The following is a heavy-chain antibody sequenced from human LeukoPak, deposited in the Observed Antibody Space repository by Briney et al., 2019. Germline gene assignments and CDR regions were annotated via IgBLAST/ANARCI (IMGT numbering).Heavy chain of an antibody. CDR2: ISGSGRGGAT. Sequence: GETLRLSCAASGFTFSSYGMTWVRQAPGKGLEWVSNISGSGRGGATYYADSVKGRFTISRDNSKNTLYLQMNSLRAEDTAVYYCAKSGLNRFDYWGQGTLVTVSS. CDR3: AKSGLNRFDY. D-gene: IGHD2-15*01. V-gene: IGHV3-23*01. J-gene: IGHJ4*02. CDR1: GFTFSSYG.